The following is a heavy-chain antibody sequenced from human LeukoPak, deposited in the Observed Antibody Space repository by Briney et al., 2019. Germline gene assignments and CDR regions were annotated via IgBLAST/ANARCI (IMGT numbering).Heavy chain of an antibody. D-gene: IGHD2-2*01. V-gene: IGHV5-51*01. CDR3: ARHFSSAWFGY. J-gene: IGHJ4*02. CDR1: GYSFTNYW. CDR2: INPADSYI. Sequence: GESLKISCQGSGYSFTNYWIGWVCQMPGKGLEWLGNINPADSYITHSPSFQGQVTFSADKSINTAYLQLTSLEASDTAMYYCARHFSSAWFGYWGQGTLVTVSS.